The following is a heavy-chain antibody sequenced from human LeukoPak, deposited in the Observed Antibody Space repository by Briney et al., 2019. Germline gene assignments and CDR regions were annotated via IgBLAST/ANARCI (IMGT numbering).Heavy chain of an antibody. D-gene: IGHD3-10*01. CDR1: GYAITSGGLS. Sequence: SETLSLTCTVSGYAITSGGLSWNWIRQPPGKGLERIGCIYDRGPAHYNPSLKSRFTISVDRPKNQFFLNVTSLTAADTAVYYCARSRQASGLFSSWGQGTLVVVSS. V-gene: IGHV4-30-2*01. CDR3: ARSRQASGLFSS. J-gene: IGHJ5*02. CDR2: IYDRGPA.